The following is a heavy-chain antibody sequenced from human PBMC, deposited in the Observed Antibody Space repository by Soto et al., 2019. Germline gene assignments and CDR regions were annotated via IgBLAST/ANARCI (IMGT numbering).Heavy chain of an antibody. V-gene: IGHV1-18*01. CDR1: GYTFTSYG. CDR2: ISAYNGNT. Sequence: QVQLVQSGAEVKKPGASVKVSCKASGYTFTSYGISWVRQAPGQGLEWMGWISAYNGNTKNAQKLQGRVTMTTDRSTSTAYRELRSLRSDDTAVYSCARDSPPVDYWGQGTLVTVSS. J-gene: IGHJ4*02. CDR3: ARDSPPVDY.